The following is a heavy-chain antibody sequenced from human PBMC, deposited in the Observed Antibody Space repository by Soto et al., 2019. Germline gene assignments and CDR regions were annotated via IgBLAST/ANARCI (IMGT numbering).Heavy chain of an antibody. CDR3: ARDPYYDILTGYLPPI. V-gene: IGHV4-30-2*01. J-gene: IGHJ4*02. Sequence: SETLSLTCAVSGGSISSGGYSWSWIRQPPGKGLEWIGYIYHSGSTYYNPSLKSRVTISVDTSKNQFSLKLSSVTAADTAVYYCARDPYYDILTGYLPPIWGQGTLVTVSS. D-gene: IGHD3-9*01. CDR1: GGSISSGGYS. CDR2: IYHSGST.